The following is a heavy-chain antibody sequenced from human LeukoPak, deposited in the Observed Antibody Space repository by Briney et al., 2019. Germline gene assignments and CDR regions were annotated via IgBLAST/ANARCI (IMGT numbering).Heavy chain of an antibody. CDR2: ISSSGSST. CDR3: ARLGDPTYCGADCYSNYFDY. V-gene: IGHV3-48*03. D-gene: IGHD2-21*02. Sequence: PGGSLRLSCAASGFTFSSYEMNWVRQTPGKGLEWVSYISSSGSSTHYADSVKGRFTISRDNAKNSLYLQMNSLRPEDTAVYYCARLGDPTYCGADCYSNYFDYWGQGTLVTVSS. J-gene: IGHJ4*02. CDR1: GFTFSSYE.